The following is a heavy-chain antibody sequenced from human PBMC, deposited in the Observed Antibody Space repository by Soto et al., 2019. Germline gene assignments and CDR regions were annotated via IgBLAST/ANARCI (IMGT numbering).Heavy chain of an antibody. V-gene: IGHV3-74*01. D-gene: IGHD6-19*01. CDR2: IDTDGSTT. CDR3: ARAIAVAGTGGFY. CDR1: GFTFTSYW. Sequence: EVQLVESGGGLVQPGGSLRLSCAASGFTFTSYWMHWVRQAPGKGLVWVSRIDTDGSTTSYADAVKGRFTISRDNAKSTLYLQMSSLRAEDTAVYYCARAIAVAGTGGFYWGQGILVTVSS. J-gene: IGHJ4*02.